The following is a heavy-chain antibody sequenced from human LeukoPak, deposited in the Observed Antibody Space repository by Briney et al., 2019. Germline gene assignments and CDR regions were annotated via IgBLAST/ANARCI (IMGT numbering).Heavy chain of an antibody. J-gene: IGHJ4*02. D-gene: IGHD6-19*01. Sequence: GGSLRLSCAASGFTFSTYSMNWVRQAPGKGLEWVSYIRSGTTTIYHADSVKGRFIISRDNAKNSVYLQMNSLRVEDTAVYYCARDKGSSGWPIFDYWGQGTLVTVSS. CDR3: ARDKGSSGWPIFDY. CDR1: GFTFSTYS. V-gene: IGHV3-48*01. CDR2: IRSGTTTI.